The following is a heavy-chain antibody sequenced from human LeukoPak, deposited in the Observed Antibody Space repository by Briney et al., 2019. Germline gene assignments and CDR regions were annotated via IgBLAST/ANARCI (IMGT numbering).Heavy chain of an antibody. D-gene: IGHD3-3*01. CDR3: ARDPPYYEFWSGYYTGYVGWFHP. J-gene: IGHJ5*02. CDR1: GFTFSSYW. Sequence: GGSLRLSCAASGFTFSSYWMHWVPQAPGKGLVWVSHIISDGSSTSYADSVKGRFTISRDNAKNSLYLQMNSLRAEDTAVYYCARDPPYYEFWSGYYTGYVGWFHPWGQETLVTVSS. V-gene: IGHV3-74*01. CDR2: IISDGSST.